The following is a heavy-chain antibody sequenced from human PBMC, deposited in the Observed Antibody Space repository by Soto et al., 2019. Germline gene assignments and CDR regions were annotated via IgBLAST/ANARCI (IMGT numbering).Heavy chain of an antibody. V-gene: IGHV3-73*02. CDR1: GFTFSGTA. Sequence: DVQLVESGGGLVQPGGSLKLSCATSGFTFSGTAMHWVRQASGKGLEWVGRIRTKPNNYATTYAASVTGRFTISRDDSKNTVYLQMNRLKTEDTAVYYCTRPEDAYGYPEAFDSWGQGALVTVSS. CDR2: IRTKPNNYAT. J-gene: IGHJ4*02. D-gene: IGHD5-18*01. CDR3: TRPEDAYGYPEAFDS.